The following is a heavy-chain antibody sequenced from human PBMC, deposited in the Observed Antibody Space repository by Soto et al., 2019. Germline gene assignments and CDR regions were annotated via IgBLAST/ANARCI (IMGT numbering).Heavy chain of an antibody. V-gene: IGHV4-59*01. Sequence: SETLSLTCTVSGGSISSYYWSWIRQPPGKGLEWIGYIYYSGSTNYNPSLKSRVTISVDTSKNQFSLKLSSVTAADTAVYYCARTTGTAHYYYYMDVWGKGTTVTVSS. CDR3: ARTTGTAHYYYYMDV. CDR1: GGSISSYY. D-gene: IGHD1-1*01. J-gene: IGHJ6*03. CDR2: IYYSGST.